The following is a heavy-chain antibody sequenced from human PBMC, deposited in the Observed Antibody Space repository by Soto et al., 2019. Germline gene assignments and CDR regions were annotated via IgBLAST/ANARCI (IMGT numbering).Heavy chain of an antibody. V-gene: IGHV1-69*01. CDR2: IIPIFGTA. D-gene: IGHD3-22*01. J-gene: IGHJ4*02. CDR3: ARPRMNYDSSGYYYAYYFDY. CDR1: GGTFSSYA. Sequence: QVQLVQSGAEVKKPGSSVKVSCKASGGTFSSYAISWVRQAPGQGLEWMGGIIPIFGTANYAQKFQGRVTITADESTSTAYMELSSLRSEDTAVYYCARPRMNYDSSGYYYAYYFDYWGQGTLVTVSS.